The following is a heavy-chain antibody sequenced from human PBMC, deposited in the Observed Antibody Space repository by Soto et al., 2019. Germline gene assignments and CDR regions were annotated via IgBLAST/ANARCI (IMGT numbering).Heavy chain of an antibody. Sequence: QVQLVQSGAEVKKPGSSVKVSCKASGGTFSSYAISWVRQAPGQGLEWMGGIIPIFGTANYAQKFQGRVTTNADASRSTAYLALSSLRSEDTAVYYCARDSGIAVAAFDYWGQGSLVTVSS. CDR3: ARDSGIAVAAFDY. J-gene: IGHJ4*02. V-gene: IGHV1-69*12. CDR2: IIPIFGTA. D-gene: IGHD6-19*01. CDR1: GGTFSSYA.